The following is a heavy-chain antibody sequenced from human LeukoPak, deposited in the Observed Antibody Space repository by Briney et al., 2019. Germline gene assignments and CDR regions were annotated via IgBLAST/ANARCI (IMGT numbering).Heavy chain of an antibody. CDR2: IYSGGST. CDR1: GFTVSGNY. CDR3: ARGPQGKSGSPPYYFDY. D-gene: IGHD1-26*01. J-gene: IGHJ4*02. Sequence: AGGSLRLSCAASGFTVSGNYMNWVRQAPGKGLEWVSVIYSGGSTYYTDSVKGRFTISRDNSKNTLYLQMNNLRVEDTAVYYCARGPQGKSGSPPYYFDYWGQGTLVTVSS. V-gene: IGHV3-66*01.